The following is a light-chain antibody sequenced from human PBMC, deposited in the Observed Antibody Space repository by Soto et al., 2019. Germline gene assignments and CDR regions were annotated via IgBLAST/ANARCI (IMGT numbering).Light chain of an antibody. Sequence: QSALTQSPSASASLGASVNLTCTLSSGHNTYAIAWHQQQPEKGPRYLMKVNSDGSHSKGGGIPDRFSGSSSGAERYLTISSLQSEDEADYYCQTWGTGIQVFGGGTKLTVL. V-gene: IGLV4-69*02. CDR3: QTWGTGIQV. CDR2: VNSDGSH. CDR1: SGHNTYA. J-gene: IGLJ3*02.